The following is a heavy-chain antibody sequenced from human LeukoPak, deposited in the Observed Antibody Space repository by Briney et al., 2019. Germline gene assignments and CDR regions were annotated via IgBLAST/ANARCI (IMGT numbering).Heavy chain of an antibody. Sequence: ASVKVSCKASGGTFSSYAISWVRQAPGQGLEWMGGIIPIFGTANYAQKFQGRVTITTDESTSTAYMELSSLRSEDTAVYYCARGRYCGGGSCLTDAFDIWGQGTMVTVSS. V-gene: IGHV1-69*05. CDR1: GGTFSSYA. D-gene: IGHD2-15*01. CDR2: IIPIFGTA. J-gene: IGHJ3*02. CDR3: ARGRYCGGGSCLTDAFDI.